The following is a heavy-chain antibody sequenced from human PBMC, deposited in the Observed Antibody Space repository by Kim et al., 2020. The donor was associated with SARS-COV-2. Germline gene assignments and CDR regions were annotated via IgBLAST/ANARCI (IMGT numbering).Heavy chain of an antibody. Sequence: SETLSLTCAVSGYSISSGYYWAWIRQAPGKGLEWIGGIYHSGSTYYNPSLKSRVTMSVDTSRNRFSLNLNSVTAADTAVYYCACPSVFYTDPNGLPYNWFDAWGQGTLITVSS. CDR1: GYSISSGYY. CDR2: IYHSGST. CDR3: ACPSVFYTDPNGLPYNWFDA. J-gene: IGHJ5*02. D-gene: IGHD2-8*01. V-gene: IGHV4-38-2*01.